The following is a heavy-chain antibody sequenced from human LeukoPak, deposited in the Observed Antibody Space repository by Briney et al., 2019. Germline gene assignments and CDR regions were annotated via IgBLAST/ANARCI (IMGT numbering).Heavy chain of an antibody. V-gene: IGHV4-34*01. CDR2: IEDSGST. D-gene: IGHD2-15*01. J-gene: IGHJ4*02. CDR1: GGSFSGYY. CDR3: ARGLNKYCSGGSCYSGS. Sequence: SETLSLTFAVYGGSFSGYYWSWICQPPGKGLEWMGGIEDSGSTNYNPSLKSRVTISVDTSKNQFSLKLSSVTAADTAVYYCARGLNKYCSGGSCYSGSWGQGTLVTVSS.